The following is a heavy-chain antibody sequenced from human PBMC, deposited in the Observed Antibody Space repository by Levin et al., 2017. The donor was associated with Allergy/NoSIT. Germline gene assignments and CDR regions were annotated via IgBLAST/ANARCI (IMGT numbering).Heavy chain of an antibody. J-gene: IGHJ5*02. CDR1: GGTFSSYA. CDR3: ASGRQPNDYSNYRAENWFDP. Sequence: GASVKVSCKASGGTFSSYAISWVRQAPGQGLEWMGGIIPIFGTANYAQKFQGRVTITADESTSTAYMELSSLRSEDTAVYYCASGRQPNDYSNYRAENWFDPWGQGTLVTVSS. CDR2: IIPIFGTA. D-gene: IGHD4-11*01. V-gene: IGHV1-69*13.